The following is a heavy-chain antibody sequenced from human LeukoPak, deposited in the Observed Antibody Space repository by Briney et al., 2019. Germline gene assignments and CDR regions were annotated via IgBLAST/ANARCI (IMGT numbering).Heavy chain of an antibody. J-gene: IGHJ4*02. Sequence: GGSLRLSCAASGFTFSNAWMSWVRQAPGHGLEWVGRIKSKTDGGTTDYAAPVKGRFTISRDDSKNTLYLQMNSLKTEDTAVYYCTTDGTGDCGGDCYSDYWGQGTLVTVSS. CDR2: IKSKTDGGTT. D-gene: IGHD2-21*02. CDR1: GFTFSNAW. CDR3: TTDGTGDCGGDCYSDY. V-gene: IGHV3-15*01.